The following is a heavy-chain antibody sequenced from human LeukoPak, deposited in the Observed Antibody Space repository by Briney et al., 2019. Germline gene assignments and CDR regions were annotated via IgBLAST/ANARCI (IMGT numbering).Heavy chain of an antibody. Sequence: PSATLSLTCTVSGGSIISGDYYGSWIRQPPGEGLGWIGYIYYSGSTYYNPSLKSRVTISVDTSKNQFSLKLSSVTAADTAVYYCAREGDSSGWLDYWGQGTLVTVSS. J-gene: IGHJ4*02. V-gene: IGHV4-30-4*01. D-gene: IGHD6-19*01. CDR1: GGSIISGDYY. CDR3: AREGDSSGWLDY. CDR2: IYYSGST.